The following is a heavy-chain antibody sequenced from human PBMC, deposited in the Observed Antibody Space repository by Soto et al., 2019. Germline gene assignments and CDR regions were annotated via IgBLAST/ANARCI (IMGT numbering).Heavy chain of an antibody. CDR3: SRVEYVTSSPIG. Sequence: LSFGASGMTFSWSAIHLVRQASGKGLEWVARIRTKSNGYATTYAASVKGRFTISRDDSKNMAYLQMNGLKTEDTAMYYCSRVEYVTSSPIGWGQGTLVTVYS. J-gene: IGHJ4*02. V-gene: IGHV3-73*01. CDR2: IRTKSNGYAT. D-gene: IGHD6-6*01. CDR1: GMTFSWSA.